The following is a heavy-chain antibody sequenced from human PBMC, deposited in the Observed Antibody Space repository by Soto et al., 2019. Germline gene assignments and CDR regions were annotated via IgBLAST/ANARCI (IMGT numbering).Heavy chain of an antibody. Sequence: PSETLSLTCTVSGGSISTGGYYWSWIRQHPGKGLEWIGYIYYSGSTYYNPSLKSRVTISVDTSKNQFSLKLSSVTAADTGVYYCARERGWIWAPFDNWGQGTLVTVSS. CDR1: GGSISTGGYY. V-gene: IGHV4-31*03. J-gene: IGHJ4*02. D-gene: IGHD2-2*03. CDR3: ARERGWIWAPFDN. CDR2: IYYSGST.